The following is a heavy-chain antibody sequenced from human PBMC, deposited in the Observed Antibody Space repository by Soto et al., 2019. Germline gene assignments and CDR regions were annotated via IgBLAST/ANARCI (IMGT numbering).Heavy chain of an antibody. CDR3: ARDHLNYDSSGYQYYYYYYGMDV. J-gene: IGHJ6*02. Sequence: PSETLSLTYTVSGGSISSGDYYWSWIRQPPGKGLEWIGYIYYSGSTYYNPSLKSRVTISVDTSKNQFSLKLSSVTAADTAVYYCARDHLNYDSSGYQYYYYYYGMDVWGQGTTVTVSS. D-gene: IGHD3-22*01. CDR1: GGSISSGDYY. CDR2: IYYSGST. V-gene: IGHV4-30-4*01.